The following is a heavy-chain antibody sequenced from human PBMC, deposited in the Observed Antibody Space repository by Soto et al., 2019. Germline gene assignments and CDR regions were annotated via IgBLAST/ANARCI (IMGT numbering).Heavy chain of an antibody. J-gene: IGHJ5*02. CDR3: ARQVVVVPAATRWFDP. Sequence: SETLSLTCTVSGGSISSYFWSWIRQPPGKGLEWIGYIYYSGSTNYNPSLKSRVTISVDTSKNQFSLKLSSVTAADTAVYYCARQVVVVPAATRWFDPWGQGTLVTVSS. D-gene: IGHD2-2*01. CDR2: IYYSGST. CDR1: GGSISSYF. V-gene: IGHV4-59*08.